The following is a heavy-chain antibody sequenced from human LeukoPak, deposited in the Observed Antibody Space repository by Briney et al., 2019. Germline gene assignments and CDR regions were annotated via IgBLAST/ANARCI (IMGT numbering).Heavy chain of an antibody. D-gene: IGHD5-18*01. CDR2: INPSGGST. J-gene: IGHJ4*02. Sequence: GASVKVSSKASGYTLTSYYMHCVLEAPGQGLEWMGIINPSGGSTSYAQKFQGRVTMTRDTSTSTVYMELSSLRSEDTALYYCARVGYSMRLGYFDYWGQGTLVTVSS. V-gene: IGHV1-46*01. CDR3: ARVGYSMRLGYFDY. CDR1: GYTLTSYY.